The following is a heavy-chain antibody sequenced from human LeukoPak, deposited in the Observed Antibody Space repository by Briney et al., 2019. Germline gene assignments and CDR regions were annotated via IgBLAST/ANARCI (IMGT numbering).Heavy chain of an antibody. V-gene: IGHV4-39*01. Sequence: SETLSLTCTVSGGSISSSSYYWGWIRQPPGKGLEWIGSIYYSGSTYYNPSLKSRVTISVDTPKNQFSLKLSSVTAADTAVYYCARRANGMDVWGQGTTVTVSS. CDR2: IYYSGST. J-gene: IGHJ6*02. CDR1: GGSISSSSYY. CDR3: ARRANGMDV.